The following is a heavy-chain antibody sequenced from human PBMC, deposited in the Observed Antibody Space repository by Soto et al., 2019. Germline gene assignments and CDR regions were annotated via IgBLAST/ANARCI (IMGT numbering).Heavy chain of an antibody. CDR1: GASITNYY. V-gene: IGHV4-59*12. CDR2: IYYTGDT. CDR3: ARAVVVVSNWFDP. D-gene: IGHD2-15*01. Sequence: SETLSLTCTVSGASITNYYWSWFRQPPGKGLEWIGHIYYTGDTKFSPSLKSRVTISLDASENQFSLKLSSVTAADTAVYYCARAVVVVSNWFDPWGQGTLVTVSS. J-gene: IGHJ5*02.